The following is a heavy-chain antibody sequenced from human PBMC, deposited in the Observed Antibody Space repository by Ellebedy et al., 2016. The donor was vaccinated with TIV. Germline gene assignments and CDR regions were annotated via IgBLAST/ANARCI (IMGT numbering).Heavy chain of an antibody. CDR1: GYTFTGYY. Sequence: AASVKVSCKASGYTFTGYYMHWVRHAPGQGLEWMGWINPHSGDTNYAQKFEGWVTMTRDTSISTAYMELSRLRPDDTAIYYCAKERYCSGGSCYSYAFDIWGQGTMVTVSS. CDR2: INPHSGDT. CDR3: AKERYCSGGSCYSYAFDI. J-gene: IGHJ3*02. V-gene: IGHV1-2*04. D-gene: IGHD2-15*01.